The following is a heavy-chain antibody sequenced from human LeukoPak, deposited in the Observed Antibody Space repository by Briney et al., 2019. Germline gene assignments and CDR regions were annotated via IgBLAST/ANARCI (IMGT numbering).Heavy chain of an antibody. Sequence: TGGSLRLSCAASGFTFSNYAMSWVRQAPRKGLKWVSSISGSGATTYYADSVKGRFTISRDNSKNTLYLQMNSLRAEDTAVYYCARERGYGSGTFDYWGQGIQVT. D-gene: IGHD3-10*01. J-gene: IGHJ4*02. V-gene: IGHV3-23*01. CDR1: GFTFSNYA. CDR2: ISGSGATT. CDR3: ARERGYGSGTFDY.